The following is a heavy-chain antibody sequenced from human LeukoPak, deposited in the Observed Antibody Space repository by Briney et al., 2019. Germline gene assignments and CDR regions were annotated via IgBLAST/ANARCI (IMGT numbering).Heavy chain of an antibody. CDR1: GYTLTELS. CDR2: FDPEDGET. V-gene: IGHV1-24*01. D-gene: IGHD3-10*01. J-gene: IGHJ4*01. CDR3: ATSSVGSEIYYFDY. Sequence: ASVKVSCKVSGYTLTELSMHWVRQAPGKGLEWMGGFDPEDGETIYAQKFQGRVTMTEDTSTDTAYMELSSLRSEDTAVYYCATSSVGSEIYYFDYWGQEPWSPSPQ.